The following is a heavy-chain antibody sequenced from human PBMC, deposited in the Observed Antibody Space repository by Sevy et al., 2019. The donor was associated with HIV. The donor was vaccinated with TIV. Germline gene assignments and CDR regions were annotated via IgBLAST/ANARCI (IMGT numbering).Heavy chain of an antibody. V-gene: IGHV1-46*01. CDR2: MNPGGGGT. CDR3: AAGPEIALWSPPVGH. CDR1: GLTFTSYY. J-gene: IGHJ4*02. D-gene: IGHD5-18*01. Sequence: ASVKVSCKASGLTFTSYYMHWVRQAPGQGLEWMGMMNPGGGGTSNAQKFQGRVTMTRDTSTSTVLMELSSLRSEDTAVYYCAAGPEIALWSPPVGHWGQGTLVTVSS.